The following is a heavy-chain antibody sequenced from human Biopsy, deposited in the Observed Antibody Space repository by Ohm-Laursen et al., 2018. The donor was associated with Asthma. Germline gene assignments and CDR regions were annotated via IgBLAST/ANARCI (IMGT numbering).Heavy chain of an antibody. D-gene: IGHD5-12*01. CDR1: GYSFATNV. Sequence: ASVKVSCNASGYSFATNVMHWVRQAPGQRPEWMGWFNPGNGNAKVSEKFQGRVSITRDTSATTAYLEVSSLTSEDTAVYYCARSAETYSGFDSNYYGMDVWGQGTRVTVSS. CDR2: FNPGNGNA. V-gene: IGHV1-3*01. CDR3: ARSAETYSGFDSNYYGMDV. J-gene: IGHJ6*02.